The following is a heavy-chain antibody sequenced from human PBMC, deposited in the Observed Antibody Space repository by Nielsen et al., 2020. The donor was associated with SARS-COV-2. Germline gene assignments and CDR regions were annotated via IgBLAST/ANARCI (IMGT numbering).Heavy chain of an antibody. J-gene: IGHJ3*02. Sequence: GGSLRLSCVASGFTFSSSWMSWVRQAPGKGLEWVANINQDGSEEYYVESVKGRFAISRDNAKNSLHLQMNSLRAEDTAVYYCARNQLLVYDVFNIWGQGTMVTVSS. V-gene: IGHV3-7*03. CDR1: GFTFSSSW. CDR2: INQDGSEE. CDR3: ARNQLLVYDVFNI. D-gene: IGHD1-14*01.